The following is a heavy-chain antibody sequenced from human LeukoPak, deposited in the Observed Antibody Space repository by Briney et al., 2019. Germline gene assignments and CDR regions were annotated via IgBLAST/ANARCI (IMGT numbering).Heavy chain of an antibody. CDR3: ARVVDDSRSDYFDY. D-gene: IGHD3-22*01. Sequence: SVKVSCKASGGTFSSYAISWVRQAPGQGLEWMGRIIPILGIANYAQKFQGRVTITADKSTSTAYMELSSLRSEDTAVYYCARVVDDSRSDYFDYWGQGTPVTVSS. V-gene: IGHV1-69*04. CDR2: IIPILGIA. J-gene: IGHJ4*02. CDR1: GGTFSSYA.